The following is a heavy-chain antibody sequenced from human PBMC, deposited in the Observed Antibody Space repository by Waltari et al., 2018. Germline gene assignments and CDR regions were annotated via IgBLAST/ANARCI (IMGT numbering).Heavy chain of an antibody. Sequence: QVQLVESGGGVVQPGGSLRLSCAASGFTFSSYGMHWVRQAPGKGLEWVAFIRYDGSNKYYADSVKGRFTISRDNSKNTLYLQMNSLRAEDTAVYYCAKDANPTGGVVLSLMDVWGKGTTVTISS. J-gene: IGHJ6*03. CDR1: GFTFSSYG. D-gene: IGHD3-3*01. V-gene: IGHV3-30*02. CDR2: IRYDGSNK. CDR3: AKDANPTGGVVLSLMDV.